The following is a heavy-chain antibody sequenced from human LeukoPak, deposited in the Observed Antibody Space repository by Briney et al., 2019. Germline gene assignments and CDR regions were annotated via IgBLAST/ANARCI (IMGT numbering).Heavy chain of an antibody. D-gene: IGHD3-3*01. CDR3: ARQYYDFWSGYPRQTYYFDY. J-gene: IGHJ4*02. CDR2: IYPDVSDT. CDR1: GYSFSRYS. Sequence: GESLKISCKGLGYSFSRYSIGWVRQMPGKGLEWMGIIYPDVSDTRYSPSFQGQVTISADKSFSTAYLQWSSLKASDTAMYHFARQYYDFWSGYPRQTYYFDYWGQGTLVTVSS. V-gene: IGHV5-51*01.